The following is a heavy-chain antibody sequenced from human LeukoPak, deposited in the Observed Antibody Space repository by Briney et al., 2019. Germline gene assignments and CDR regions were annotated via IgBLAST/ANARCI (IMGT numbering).Heavy chain of an antibody. CDR1: GGSFSGYY. Sequence: SETLSLTCAVYGGSFSGYYWNWIRQPPGKGLEWIGEINHSGSTNYISSLKSRVTISIDTSKNQFSLKMSSVTAADTAVYYCARGLMGAGSSGALDIWGQGTLVTVSS. CDR2: INHSGST. J-gene: IGHJ3*02. D-gene: IGHD1-26*01. CDR3: ARGLMGAGSSGALDI. V-gene: IGHV4-34*01.